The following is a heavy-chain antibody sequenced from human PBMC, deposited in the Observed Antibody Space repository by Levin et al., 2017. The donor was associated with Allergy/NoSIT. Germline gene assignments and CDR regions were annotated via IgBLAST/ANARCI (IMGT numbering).Heavy chain of an antibody. J-gene: IGHJ4*02. CDR2: ISGSGGST. Sequence: GESLKISCAASGFTFSSYAMSWVRQAPGKGLEWVSAISGSGGSTYYADSVKGRFTISRDNSKNTLYLQMNSLRAEDTAVYYCAKRDRDYGDYLWFPPGVGPFDYWGQGTLVTVSS. CDR3: AKRDRDYGDYLWFPPGVGPFDY. D-gene: IGHD4-17*01. V-gene: IGHV3-23*01. CDR1: GFTFSSYA.